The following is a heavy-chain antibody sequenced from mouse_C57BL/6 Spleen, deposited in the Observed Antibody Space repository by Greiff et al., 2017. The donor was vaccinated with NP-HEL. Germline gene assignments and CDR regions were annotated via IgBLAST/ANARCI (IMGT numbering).Heavy chain of an antibody. D-gene: IGHD2-3*01. CDR3: ARSGDGFDY. J-gene: IGHJ2*01. V-gene: IGHV1-69*01. CDR2: IDPSDSYT. Sequence: VQLQQSGAELVMPGASVKLSCKASGYTFTSYWMHWVKQRPGQGLEWIGEIDPSDSYTNYNQKFKGKSTLTVDKSSSTAYMQLSSLTSEDSAVYYCARSGDGFDYWGQGTTLTVSS. CDR1: GYTFTSYW.